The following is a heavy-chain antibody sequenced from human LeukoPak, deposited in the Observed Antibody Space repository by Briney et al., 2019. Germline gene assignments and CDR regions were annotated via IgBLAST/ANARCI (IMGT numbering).Heavy chain of an antibody. D-gene: IGHD3-9*01. CDR3: ARISGYYDILTGYYRIDAFDI. CDR1: GGSISSYY. V-gene: IGHV4-59*01. J-gene: IGHJ3*02. CDR2: IYYSGST. Sequence: PSETLSLTCTVSGGSISSYYWSWIRQPPGKGLEWIGYIYYSGSTNYNPSLKSRVTISVDTSKNQFSLKLSSVTAADTVVYYCARISGYYDILTGYYRIDAFDIWGQGTMVTVSS.